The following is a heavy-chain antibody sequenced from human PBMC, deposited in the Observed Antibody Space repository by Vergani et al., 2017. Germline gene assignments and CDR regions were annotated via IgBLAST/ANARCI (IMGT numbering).Heavy chain of an antibody. J-gene: IGHJ6*03. CDR2: INHSGST. CDR3: ARGGYCYYDMDV. V-gene: IGHV4-34*01. Sequence: QVQLQQWGAGLLKPSETLSLTCAVYGGSFSGYYWSWIRQPPGKGLEWIGEINHSGSTNYNPSLKSRVTISVDTSKNQFSLKLSSVTAADTAVYYCARGGYCYYDMDVWGKGTTVTVSS. CDR1: GGSFSGYY.